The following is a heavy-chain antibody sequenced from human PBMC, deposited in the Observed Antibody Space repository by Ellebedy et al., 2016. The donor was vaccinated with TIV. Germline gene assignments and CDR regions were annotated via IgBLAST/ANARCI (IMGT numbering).Heavy chain of an antibody. Sequence: GESLKISCAASGSTFSSFGMHWVRQAPGRGLEWVAVISYDGSRTYYVDSVKGRFTISRDNSKNTLYLHMNRLRAGDTAVYFCAKDRMAQTSLHYYGMDVWGQGTTVAVSS. CDR1: GSTFSSFG. CDR3: AKDRMAQTSLHYYGMDV. J-gene: IGHJ6*02. CDR2: ISYDGSRT. V-gene: IGHV3-30*18. D-gene: IGHD5-24*01.